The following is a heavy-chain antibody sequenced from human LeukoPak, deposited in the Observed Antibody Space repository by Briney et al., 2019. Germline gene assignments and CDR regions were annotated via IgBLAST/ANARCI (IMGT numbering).Heavy chain of an antibody. Sequence: SQTLSLTCAISGDSVSSNTAAWNWIRQSPSRGLEWLGRTYYRSKWYNDYALSVKSRITVNPDTSENQFSLQLNSVTPGDTAVYYCARDPGYCNSCLDYWGQGTLVTVSS. V-gene: IGHV6-1*01. CDR1: GDSVSSNTAA. J-gene: IGHJ4*02. CDR2: TYYRSKWYN. CDR3: ARDPGYCNSCLDY. D-gene: IGHD6-6*01.